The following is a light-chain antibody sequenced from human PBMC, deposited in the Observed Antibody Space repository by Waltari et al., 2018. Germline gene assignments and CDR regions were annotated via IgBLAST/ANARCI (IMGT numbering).Light chain of an antibody. J-gene: IGLJ1*01. Sequence: QSVLTQPPSASGNPGQRVTISCSGSSSNIGSNTGNWYQQLPGTATKLLIYSYHQRPSGAPDRFSGSKTGNSAALAISGLQSEDEADYYCAAWDDSLNALYVFGTGTKVTVL. CDR3: AAWDDSLNALYV. CDR1: SSNIGSNT. CDR2: SYH. V-gene: IGLV1-44*01.